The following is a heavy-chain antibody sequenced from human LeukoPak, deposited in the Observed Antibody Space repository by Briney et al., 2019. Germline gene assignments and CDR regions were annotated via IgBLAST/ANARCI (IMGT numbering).Heavy chain of an antibody. V-gene: IGHV3-21*04. CDR2: ISSSSSYI. D-gene: IGHD3-22*01. CDR3: AKTRSGYWRDAFDV. Sequence: GGSLRLSCAASGFTFSSYSMNWVRQAPGKGLEWVSSISSSSSYIYYADSVKGRFTISRDNAKNSLYLQMNSLRAEDTALYYCAKTRSGYWRDAFDVWGQGTMVTVSS. J-gene: IGHJ3*01. CDR1: GFTFSSYS.